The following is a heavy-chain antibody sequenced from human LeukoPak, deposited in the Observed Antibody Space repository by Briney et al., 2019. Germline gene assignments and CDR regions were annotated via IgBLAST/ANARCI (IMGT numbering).Heavy chain of an antibody. D-gene: IGHD3-10*01. J-gene: IGHJ4*02. CDR1: GGSFSGYY. CDR3: ARRPYYYGSGSRGYFDY. V-gene: IGHV4-34*01. Sequence: SETLSLTCAVYGGSFSGYYWSWIRQPPGKGLEWIGEINHSGSTNYNPSLKSRVTISVDTSKNQFSLKLSSVTAADTPVYYCARRPYYYGSGSRGYFDYWGQGTLVTVSS. CDR2: INHSGST.